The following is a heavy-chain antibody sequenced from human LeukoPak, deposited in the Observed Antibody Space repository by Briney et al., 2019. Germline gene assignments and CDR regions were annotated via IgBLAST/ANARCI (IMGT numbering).Heavy chain of an antibody. CDR3: ARAKLAMVRGDHRSDLGY. J-gene: IGHJ4*02. V-gene: IGHV1-2*02. D-gene: IGHD3-10*01. Sequence: ASVKVSCKASGYTFTGYYMHWVRQAPGQGLEWMGWINPNSGGTNYAQKFQGRVTMTRDTSISTAYMELSRLRSDDTAVYYCARAKLAMVRGDHRSDLGYWGQGTLVTVSS. CDR2: INPNSGGT. CDR1: GYTFTGYY.